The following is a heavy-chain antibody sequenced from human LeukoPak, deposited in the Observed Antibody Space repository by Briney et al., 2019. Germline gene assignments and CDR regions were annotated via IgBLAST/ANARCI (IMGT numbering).Heavy chain of an antibody. CDR3: ARGGLQFIDY. Sequence: PGGSLRLSCAVSEFTFSNYAMHWVRQAPGKGLECVAVISYDGGNKYYADSVKGRFTISRDNSKNTLYLQMNSLRAEDTAVYYCARGGLQFIDYWGQGTLVTVSS. V-gene: IGHV3-30-3*01. D-gene: IGHD5-24*01. CDR2: ISYDGGNK. CDR1: EFTFSNYA. J-gene: IGHJ4*02.